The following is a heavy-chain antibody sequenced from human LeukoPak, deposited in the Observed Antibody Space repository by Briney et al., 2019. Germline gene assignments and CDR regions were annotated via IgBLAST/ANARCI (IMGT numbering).Heavy chain of an antibody. J-gene: IGHJ4*02. CDR2: ISSSGSTI. D-gene: IGHD2-8*01. Sequence: GGSLRLSCAASGFSFSSYEMNWVRQAPGKGLEWVSYISSSGSTINYADSVKGRFTISRDNAKNSLYLQMNRLRAEDTAVYYCARDYYWYDYWRQGTLVTVSS. CDR3: ARDYYWYDY. V-gene: IGHV3-48*03. CDR1: GFSFSSYE.